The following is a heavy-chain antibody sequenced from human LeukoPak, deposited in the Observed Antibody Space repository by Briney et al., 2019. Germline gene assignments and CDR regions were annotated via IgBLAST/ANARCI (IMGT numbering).Heavy chain of an antibody. Sequence: PSETLSLTCAVSGGSISSGGYSWSWIRQPPGKGLEWIGYIYHSGSTYYNPSLKSRVTISVDRSKNQFSLKLGSVTAADTAVYCCARVGYYDSSGYAPIFDYWGQGTLVTVSS. CDR3: ARVGYYDSSGYAPIFDY. CDR2: IYHSGST. D-gene: IGHD3-22*01. V-gene: IGHV4-30-2*01. CDR1: GGSISSGGYS. J-gene: IGHJ4*02.